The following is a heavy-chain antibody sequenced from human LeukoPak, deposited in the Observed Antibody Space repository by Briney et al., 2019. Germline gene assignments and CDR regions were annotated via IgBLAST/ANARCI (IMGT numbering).Heavy chain of an antibody. CDR1: GGSIGSYY. J-gene: IGHJ4*02. CDR3: ARVWDTVTTVFDQ. CDR2: SYTTGST. V-gene: IGHV4-4*07. D-gene: IGHD4-11*01. Sequence: SETLSLTCTVSGGSIGSYYWSWIRQPAGKGLEWIGRSYTTGSTNYNPSLKSRVTMSLDTSKNQLSLNLSSVTAADTAMYYCARVWDTVTTVFDQWGRGTLVTVSS.